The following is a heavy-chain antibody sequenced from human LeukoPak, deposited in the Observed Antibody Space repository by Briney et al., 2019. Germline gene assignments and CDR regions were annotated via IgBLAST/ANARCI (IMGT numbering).Heavy chain of an antibody. CDR2: IIPILGIA. J-gene: IGHJ5*02. V-gene: IGHV1-69*04. D-gene: IGHD5-24*01. CDR1: GGTFSSYA. CDR3: ARGIEMATNSS. Sequence: VASVKVSCKASGGTFSSYAISWVRQAPGQGLEWMGRIIPILGIANYAQKFQGRVTITADRSTSTAYMELSSLRSEDTAVYYCARGIEMATNSSWGQGTLVTVSS.